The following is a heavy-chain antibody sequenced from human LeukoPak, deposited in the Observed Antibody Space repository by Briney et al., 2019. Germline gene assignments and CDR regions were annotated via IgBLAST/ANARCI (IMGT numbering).Heavy chain of an antibody. V-gene: IGHV4-31*03. J-gene: IGHJ6*02. Sequence: ASETLSLTCTVSGGSISSGGYYWSWIRQHPGKGLEWIGYIYYSGSTYYNPSLKSRVTISVDTSKNQFSLKLSSVTAADTAVYYCARAVRYCSSTSCRPLYGMDVWGQGTTVTVSS. CDR1: GGSISSGGYY. CDR3: ARAVRYCSSTSCRPLYGMDV. D-gene: IGHD2-2*01. CDR2: IYYSGST.